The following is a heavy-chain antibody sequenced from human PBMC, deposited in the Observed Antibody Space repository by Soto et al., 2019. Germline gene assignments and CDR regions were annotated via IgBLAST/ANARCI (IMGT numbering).Heavy chain of an antibody. CDR3: ARRPYCSSTSCYFDY. CDR1: GYSFTSYW. J-gene: IGHJ4*02. Sequence: EVQLVQSGAEVKKPGESLRISCKGSGYSFTSYWISWVRQMPGKGLEWMGRIDPSDSYTNYSPSFQGHVTISADKSISTAYRQWSSLKASDTAMYYCARRPYCSSTSCYFDYWGQGTLVTVSS. CDR2: IDPSDSYT. D-gene: IGHD2-2*01. V-gene: IGHV5-10-1*01.